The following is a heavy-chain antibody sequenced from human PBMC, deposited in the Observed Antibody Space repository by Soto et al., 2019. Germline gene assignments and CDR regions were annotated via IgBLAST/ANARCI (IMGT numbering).Heavy chain of an antibody. CDR1: GGSISSGDYY. Sequence: PSETLSLTCTVSGGSISSGDYYWSWIRQPPGKGLEWIGYIYYSGSTYYNPSLKSRVTISVDTSKNQFSLKLSSVTAADTVVYYCARERQYYDILTGYSFFDYWGQGTLVTVS. D-gene: IGHD3-9*01. V-gene: IGHV4-30-4*01. CDR3: ARERQYYDILTGYSFFDY. J-gene: IGHJ4*02. CDR2: IYYSGST.